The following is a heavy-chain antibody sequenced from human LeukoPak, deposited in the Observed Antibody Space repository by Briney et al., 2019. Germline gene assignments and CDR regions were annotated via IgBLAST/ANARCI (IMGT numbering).Heavy chain of an antibody. D-gene: IGHD1-26*01. Sequence: GGSLRLSCAASGFTFDDYAMHWVRQAPGKGLEWVSGISWNSGSIGYADSVKGRFTISRDNAKNSLYLQMNSLRAEDTALYYCAKVGATQTYWGQGTLVTVSS. CDR1: GFTFDDYA. J-gene: IGHJ4*02. CDR3: AKVGATQTY. CDR2: ISWNSGSI. V-gene: IGHV3-9*01.